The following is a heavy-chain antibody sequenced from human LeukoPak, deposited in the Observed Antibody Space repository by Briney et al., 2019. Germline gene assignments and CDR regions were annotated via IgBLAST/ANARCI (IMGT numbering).Heavy chain of an antibody. J-gene: IGHJ6*02. Sequence: SETLSLTCTVSGGSISSGDYYWSWIRQPPGKGLEWIGYIYYSGSTYYNPSLKSRVAISVDTSKNQFSLKLSSVTAADTAVYYCARGFYKTAARDGYNFLNWGSNNYYGMDVWGQGTTVTVSS. D-gene: IGHD5-24*01. CDR1: GGSISSGDYY. CDR3: ARGFYKTAARDGYNFLNWGSNNYYGMDV. CDR2: IYYSGST. V-gene: IGHV4-30-4*01.